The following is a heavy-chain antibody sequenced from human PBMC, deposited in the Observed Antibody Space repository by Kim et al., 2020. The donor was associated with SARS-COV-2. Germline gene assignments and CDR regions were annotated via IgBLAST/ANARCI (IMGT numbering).Heavy chain of an antibody. J-gene: IGHJ6*02. CDR1: GFTFSSYW. CDR2: INSDGSST. V-gene: IGHV3-74*01. Sequence: GGSLRLSCAASGFTFSSYWMHWVRQAPGKGLVWVSRINSDGSSTSYADSVKGRFTISRDNAKNTLYLQMNSLRAEDTAVYYCAVQEGPGAAAATGGMDVWGQGTTVTVSS. CDR3: AVQEGPGAAAATGGMDV. D-gene: IGHD6-13*01.